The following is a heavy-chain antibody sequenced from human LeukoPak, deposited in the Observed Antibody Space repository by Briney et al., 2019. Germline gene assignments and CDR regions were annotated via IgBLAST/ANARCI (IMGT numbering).Heavy chain of an antibody. CDR1: GGSISSGGYY. CDR2: IYYSGST. D-gene: IGHD1-26*01. Sequence: SETLSLTCTVSGGSISSGGYYWSWIRQHPGKGLEWIGYIYYSGSTYYNPSLKSRVTISVDTSKNQFSLKLSSVTAADTAVYYCARMRVGATIGNYYYYGMDVWGQGTTVTVSS. J-gene: IGHJ6*02. CDR3: ARMRVGATIGNYYYYGMDV. V-gene: IGHV4-31*03.